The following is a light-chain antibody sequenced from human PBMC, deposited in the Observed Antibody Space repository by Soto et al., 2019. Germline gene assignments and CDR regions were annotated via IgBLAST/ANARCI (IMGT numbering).Light chain of an antibody. CDR1: QSVSRS. J-gene: IGKJ1*01. CDR2: GAS. V-gene: IGKV3D-15*01. Sequence: EVVMTQTSVTLSLSPGDTVTLSCRASQSVSRSLAWYQQTPGQAPRILVYGASTRATGIPDRFSGSGSGTEFTLTISSLQSEDFAIYFCQQYDLWPRTFGQGTKV. CDR3: QQYDLWPRT.